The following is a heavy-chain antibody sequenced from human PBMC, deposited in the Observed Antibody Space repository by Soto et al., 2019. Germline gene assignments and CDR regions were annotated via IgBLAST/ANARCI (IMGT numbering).Heavy chain of an antibody. V-gene: IGHV3-15*01. CDR3: TRYSYGASEY. CDR1: GFTVGNAW. J-gene: IGHJ4*02. Sequence: EVQLVESGGGLVKPGGSLSFSGAASGFTVGNAWMSWVRQAPGKGLEWVGGIKSKTDGGTTEYDAPVKGRFTISRDDSKNTLYLQMNSLKTEDTAVYYCTRYSYGASEYWGQGTLVTVSS. D-gene: IGHD5-18*01. CDR2: IKSKTDGGTT.